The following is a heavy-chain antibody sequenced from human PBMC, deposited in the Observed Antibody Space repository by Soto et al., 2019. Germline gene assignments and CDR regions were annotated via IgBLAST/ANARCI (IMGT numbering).Heavy chain of an antibody. CDR1: VFTFSIYV. CDR2: ISYDGSNK. CDR3: AKDPTMIVPKRRFYFDY. D-gene: IGHD3-22*01. Sequence: WGSLRISCASSVFTFSIYVMDWVRQAPGNGLEWVAVISYDGSNKYYADSVKGRFTISRDNSKNTLYLQMNSLRAEDTAVYYCAKDPTMIVPKRRFYFDYWGQGTMVTVSS. V-gene: IGHV3-30*18. J-gene: IGHJ4*02.